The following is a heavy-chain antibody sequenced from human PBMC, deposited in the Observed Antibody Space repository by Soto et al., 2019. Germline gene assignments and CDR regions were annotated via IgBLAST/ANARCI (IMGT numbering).Heavy chain of an antibody. D-gene: IGHD6-6*01. J-gene: IGHJ5*02. CDR1: GGSISSGDYY. Sequence: QVQLQESGPGLVKPSQTLSLTCTVSGGSISSGDYYWSWIRQPPGKGLEWIGYIYYSGSTYYNPSLKSRVATSVDTSKNQFSLKLSSVTAADTAVYYCARERPDGARLDPWGQGTLVTVSS. CDR2: IYYSGST. CDR3: ARERPDGARLDP. V-gene: IGHV4-30-4*01.